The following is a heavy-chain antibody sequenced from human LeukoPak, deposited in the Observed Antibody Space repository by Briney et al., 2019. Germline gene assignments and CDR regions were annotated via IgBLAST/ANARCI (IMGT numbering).Heavy chain of an antibody. D-gene: IGHD4-11*01. J-gene: IGHJ4*02. CDR3: AKDAQRGFDYSNSLEY. V-gene: IGHV3-33*06. CDR1: GFIFSHYG. CDR2: IWHDGSSK. Sequence: GRSLRLSCAASGFIFSHYGMHWVRQAPGKGLEWVAVIWHDGSSKYYADSVKGRFTISRDNSEHTVYLQMNSLRAEDTAVYYCAKDAQRGFDYSNSLEYWGQGDLVTVSS.